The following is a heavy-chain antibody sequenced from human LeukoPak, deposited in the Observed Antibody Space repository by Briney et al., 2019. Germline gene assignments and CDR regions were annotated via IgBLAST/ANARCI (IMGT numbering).Heavy chain of an antibody. J-gene: IGHJ6*03. Sequence: GGSLRLSCAASGFTVSSNYMSWVRQAPGKGLEWVSVIYSGGSTYYADSVKGRFTISRENSKNTLYLQMNSLRAEDTAVYYCARSITMVRGAVYYYYYYMDVWGKGTTVTVSS. CDR2: IYSGGST. CDR1: GFTVSSNY. V-gene: IGHV3-66*02. CDR3: ARSITMVRGAVYYYYYYMDV. D-gene: IGHD3-10*01.